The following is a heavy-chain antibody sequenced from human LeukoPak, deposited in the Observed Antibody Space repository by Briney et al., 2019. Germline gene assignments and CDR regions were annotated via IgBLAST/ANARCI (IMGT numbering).Heavy chain of an antibody. CDR3: GRDSRYTIES. Sequence: GGSLRLSCAASGFXIHNYWMHWVRQAPGKGLVWVSHINGDGSSITYVDSVRGRFTISRDDAKNTVYLQMNNLRAEDTAVYYCGRDSRYTIESWGQGTLVTVSS. J-gene: IGHJ4*02. CDR2: INGDGSSI. CDR1: GFXIHNYW. V-gene: IGHV3-74*01. D-gene: IGHD1-14*01.